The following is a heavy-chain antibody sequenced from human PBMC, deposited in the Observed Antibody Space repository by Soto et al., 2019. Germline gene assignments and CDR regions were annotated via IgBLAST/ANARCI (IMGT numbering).Heavy chain of an antibody. CDR3: ARGRFLEWLRDFYMDV. D-gene: IGHD3-3*01. Sequence: QVQLVQSGAEVKKPGASVKVSCKASGYTFTSYDINWVRQATGQGLEWMGWMNPNSGNTGYAQKFQGRVTMPRNTSISTAYMELSSLRSEDTAVYYCARGRFLEWLRDFYMDVWGKGTTVTVSS. J-gene: IGHJ6*03. CDR2: MNPNSGNT. V-gene: IGHV1-8*01. CDR1: GYTFTSYD.